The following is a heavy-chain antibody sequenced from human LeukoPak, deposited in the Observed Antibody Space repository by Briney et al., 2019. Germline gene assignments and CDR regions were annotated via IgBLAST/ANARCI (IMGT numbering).Heavy chain of an antibody. CDR3: TRAPPGMTMMTDY. V-gene: IGHV1-18*01. J-gene: IGHJ4*02. CDR1: GYTFTNYH. CDR2: VSTNDGNT. Sequence: GASVTVSFTASGYTFTNYHIAWVRQAPGQGLEWMGWVSTNDGNTVYAQRLQGRVTMTTDTSTSVAYMELRSLTSDDTAVYYCTRAPPGMTMMTDYWGQGTLVTVSS. D-gene: IGHD3-22*01.